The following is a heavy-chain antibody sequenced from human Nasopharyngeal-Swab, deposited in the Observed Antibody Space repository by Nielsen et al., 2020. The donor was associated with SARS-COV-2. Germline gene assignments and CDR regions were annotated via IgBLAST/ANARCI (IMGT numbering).Heavy chain of an antibody. CDR2: INHSGST. CDR1: GGSFSGYY. J-gene: IGHJ5*02. V-gene: IGHV4-34*01. D-gene: IGHD3-10*01. Sequence: SETLSLTCAVYGGSFSGYYWSWSRQPPGKGQEWIGEINHSGSTNYNPSLKSRVTISVDTSKNQFSLKLSSVTAADTAVYYCARGQGYYYGSGSHWFDPWGQGTLVTVSS. CDR3: ARGQGYYYGSGSHWFDP.